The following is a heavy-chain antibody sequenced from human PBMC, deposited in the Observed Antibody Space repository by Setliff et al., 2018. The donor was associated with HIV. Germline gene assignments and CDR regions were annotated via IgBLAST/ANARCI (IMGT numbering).Heavy chain of an antibody. D-gene: IGHD1-1*01. CDR1: GFSFGDYW. Sequence: GGSLRLSCACSGFSFGDYWMTWVRQAPGKGLEWVASIREDATSKYYVDSVEGRFTISRDNNKNTLYLQMNSLRAEDTAVYYCAKDGHDQDHYYHMDVWGKGTTVTVSS. CDR3: AKDGHDQDHYYHMDV. J-gene: IGHJ6*03. CDR2: IREDATSK. V-gene: IGHV3-7*03.